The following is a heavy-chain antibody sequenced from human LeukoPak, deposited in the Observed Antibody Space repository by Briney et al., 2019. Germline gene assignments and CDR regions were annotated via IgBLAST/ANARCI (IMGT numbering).Heavy chain of an antibody. V-gene: IGHV4-59*01. Sequence: PSETLSLTCTVSGGSISRYYWSWIRQPPGKGLEWIGYVYYSGSTNYNPSLKSRVTISVDTSKTQFSLKLGSVTAADTAVYYCASGGDMRYFDYWGQGTQVTVSS. CDR3: ASGGDMRYFDY. J-gene: IGHJ4*02. CDR1: GGSISRYY. D-gene: IGHD2-21*02. CDR2: VYYSGST.